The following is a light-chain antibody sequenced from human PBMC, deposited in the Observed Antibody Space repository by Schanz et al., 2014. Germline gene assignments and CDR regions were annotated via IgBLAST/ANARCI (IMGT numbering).Light chain of an antibody. Sequence: DIQMTQSPSSLSASVGDRVTITCRARQSVSTHLSWYQQKPGKAPTLLIYSASSLETGAPSRFSGGGSGTDFTLTISSLLPEDFATYYCQQSYSSPFTFGGGTKLEI. V-gene: IGKV1-39*01. J-gene: IGKJ4*01. CDR1: QSVSTH. CDR3: QQSYSSPFT. CDR2: SAS.